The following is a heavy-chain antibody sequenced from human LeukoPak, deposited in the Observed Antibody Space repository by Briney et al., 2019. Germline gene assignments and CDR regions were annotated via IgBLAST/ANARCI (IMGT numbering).Heavy chain of an antibody. CDR1: GFTFSDYY. V-gene: IGHV3-11*01. J-gene: IGHJ4*02. CDR3: AMNVRRGYSYVDY. Sequence: GGSLRLSCAASGFTFSDYYMSWIRQAPGKGLEWVSYISSSGSTIYYADSVKGRFTISRDNAKNSLYLQMNSLRAEDTAVYYCAMNVRRGYSYVDYSGQGTLVTVSS. CDR2: ISSSGSTI. D-gene: IGHD5-18*01.